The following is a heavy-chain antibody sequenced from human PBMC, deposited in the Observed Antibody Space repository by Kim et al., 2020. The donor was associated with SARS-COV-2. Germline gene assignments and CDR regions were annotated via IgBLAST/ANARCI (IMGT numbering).Heavy chain of an antibody. Sequence: STFHANSGKGRFTISRDNSKNTLYLQMGSLRSEDMAVYYCARDKYGSGDYWGQGTLVTVSS. CDR3: ARDKYGSGDY. V-gene: IGHV3-64*01. J-gene: IGHJ4*02. D-gene: IGHD3-10*01. CDR2: ST.